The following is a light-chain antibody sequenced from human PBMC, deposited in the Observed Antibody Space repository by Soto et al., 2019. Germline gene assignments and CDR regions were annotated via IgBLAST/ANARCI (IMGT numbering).Light chain of an antibody. V-gene: IGKV1-5*01. Sequence: DIQMTQSPSTLSASVGDRVTITCRASRSISNWLAWYQQRPGIAPKLLIFDASILQSGVPSRFSGSGSRPEFTLSISRLQTDDFATYYCQQYGSFSPITFGGGTQVDIK. CDR3: QQYGSFSPIT. CDR1: RSISNW. J-gene: IGKJ4*01. CDR2: DAS.